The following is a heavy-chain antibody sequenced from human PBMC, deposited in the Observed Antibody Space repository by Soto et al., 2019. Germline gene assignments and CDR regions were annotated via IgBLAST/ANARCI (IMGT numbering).Heavy chain of an antibody. D-gene: IGHD2-2*01. CDR3: ASGRYCSSTSCYVAEYFQH. Sequence: GGSLRLSCAASGFTFSSYWMSWVRQAPGKGLEWVANIKQDGSEKYYVDSVKGRFTISRDNAKNSLYLQMNSLRAEDTAVYYCASGRYCSSTSCYVAEYFQHWGQGTLVTVSS. J-gene: IGHJ1*01. CDR1: GFTFSSYW. V-gene: IGHV3-7*01. CDR2: IKQDGSEK.